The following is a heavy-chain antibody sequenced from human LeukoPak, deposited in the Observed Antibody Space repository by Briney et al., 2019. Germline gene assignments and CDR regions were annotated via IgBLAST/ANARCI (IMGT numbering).Heavy chain of an antibody. V-gene: IGHV4-4*07. Sequence: SETLSLTCTVSGGSISNYYWGWLRQPAGKGLEWIGRIYGSGRTNHNPSLKSRVTMSVDTSKNQFSLKLSSVTAADTAVYYCARDRGDYGSSDYWGQGTLVTVSS. CDR3: ARDRGDYGSSDY. CDR1: GGSISNYY. D-gene: IGHD2-21*02. CDR2: IYGSGRT. J-gene: IGHJ4*02.